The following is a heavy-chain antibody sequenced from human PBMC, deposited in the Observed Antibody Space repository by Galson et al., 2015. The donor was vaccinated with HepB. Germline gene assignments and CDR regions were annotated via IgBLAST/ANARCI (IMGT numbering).Heavy chain of an antibody. Sequence: SLRLSCAASGFTFSSYAMSWVRQAPGKGLEWVSAISGSGGSTYYADSVKGRFTISRDNSKNTLYLQMNSLRAEDTAVYYCAKDLGRYSSSYRGYWGQGTLVTVSS. CDR1: GFTFSSYA. D-gene: IGHD6-13*01. CDR2: ISGSGGST. V-gene: IGHV3-23*01. CDR3: AKDLGRYSSSYRGY. J-gene: IGHJ4*02.